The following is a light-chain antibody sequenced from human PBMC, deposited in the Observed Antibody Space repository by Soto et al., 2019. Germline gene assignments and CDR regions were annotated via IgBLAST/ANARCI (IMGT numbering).Light chain of an antibody. Sequence: EIVLTQSPGALSFFPGETATLSCGASQRAANNYVPWYQQIPGLAPRLLIYDAVNRTTCSTDRFSGGGSGTHCTLTVSTLATEDVALYYWQQYDNSRYNLGQGTRVQLK. CDR3: QQYDNSRYN. CDR2: DAV. CDR1: QRAANNY. J-gene: IGKJ2*01. V-gene: IGKV3D-20*01.